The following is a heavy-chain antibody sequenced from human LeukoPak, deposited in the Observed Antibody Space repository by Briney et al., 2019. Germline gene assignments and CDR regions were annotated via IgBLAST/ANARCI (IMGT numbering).Heavy chain of an antibody. J-gene: IGHJ6*02. Sequence: ASVKVSCKASGGTFSSYAISWVRQAPGQGLEWMGGIIPIFGTANYAQKFQGRVTITADESTSTAYMELSSLRSEDAAVYYCASHHRYFDWLPSPHYYYYYYGMDVWGHGTTVTVSS. D-gene: IGHD3-9*01. V-gene: IGHV1-69*13. CDR1: GGTFSSYA. CDR2: IIPIFGTA. CDR3: ASHHRYFDWLPSPHYYYYYYGMDV.